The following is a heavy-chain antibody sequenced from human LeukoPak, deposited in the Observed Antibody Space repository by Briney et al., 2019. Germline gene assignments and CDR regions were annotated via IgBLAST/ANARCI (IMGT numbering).Heavy chain of an antibody. CDR3: ARSRANDYGDYVDY. V-gene: IGHV4-34*01. J-gene: IGHJ4*02. D-gene: IGHD4-17*01. CDR2: INHSGSA. CDR1: GGSLSGYY. Sequence: PSETLSLTCAVYGGSLSGYYWSWVRQPPGKGLEWIGEINHSGSANYNSSLESRVTISVDTSKNQFSLKLSSVTAADTAVYYCARSRANDYGDYVDYWGQGTLVTVSS.